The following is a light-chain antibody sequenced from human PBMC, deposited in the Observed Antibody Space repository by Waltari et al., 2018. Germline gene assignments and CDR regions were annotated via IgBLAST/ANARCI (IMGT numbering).Light chain of an antibody. CDR2: EGS. CDR3: CSYAGSNSWV. J-gene: IGLJ3*02. CDR1: SSDVGSYNL. V-gene: IGLV2-23*01. Sequence: QSALTQTASVSGSPGQSITISCTGTSSDVGSYNLVSWYQQHPGKVPKFMIYEGSERPSGVSNRCSGTKSGNTATLTISGLQAEDGADYYCCSYAGSNSWVVGGGTKLTVV.